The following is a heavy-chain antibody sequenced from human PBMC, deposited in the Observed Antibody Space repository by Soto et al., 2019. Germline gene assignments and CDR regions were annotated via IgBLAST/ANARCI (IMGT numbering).Heavy chain of an antibody. D-gene: IGHD5-12*01. CDR1: GFTFSSYG. CDR3: AKGGDGYNQEGYYFDY. CDR2: ISYDGSNK. V-gene: IGHV3-30*18. J-gene: IGHJ4*02. Sequence: QVQLVESGGGVVQPGRSLRLSCAASGFTFSSYGMHWVRQAPGKGLEWVAVISYDGSNKYYADSVKGLFTISRDNSKNTLYLQMNSLRAEDTAVYYCAKGGDGYNQEGYYFDYWGQGTLVTVSS.